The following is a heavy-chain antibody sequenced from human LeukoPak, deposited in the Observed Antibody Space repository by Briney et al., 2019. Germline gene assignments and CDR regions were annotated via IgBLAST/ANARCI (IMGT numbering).Heavy chain of an antibody. Sequence: SETLSLTCAVYGGSFSGYYWSWIRQPPGKGLEWIGEINHSGSTNYNPSFKSRVTISVDTSKNQFSLKLSSVTAADTAVYYCASITVENWFDPWGQGTLVTVSS. V-gene: IGHV4-34*01. CDR3: ASITVENWFDP. CDR2: INHSGST. J-gene: IGHJ5*02. D-gene: IGHD4-11*01. CDR1: GGSFSGYY.